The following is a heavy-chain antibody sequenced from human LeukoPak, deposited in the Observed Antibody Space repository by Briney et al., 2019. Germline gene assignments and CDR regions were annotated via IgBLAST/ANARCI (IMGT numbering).Heavy chain of an antibody. Sequence: ASVRVSCKTSGYSFTDYYMHWVRQAPGQGLEGRGWINPNSGGTSSAQKFQGRVTMTRDTSITTVYMEVSWLTSDDTAVYYCARADRLDGGPYLIGPWGQGTLATVSS. V-gene: IGHV1-2*02. CDR3: ARADRLDGGPYLIGP. D-gene: IGHD2-21*01. J-gene: IGHJ5*02. CDR2: INPNSGGT. CDR1: GYSFTDYY.